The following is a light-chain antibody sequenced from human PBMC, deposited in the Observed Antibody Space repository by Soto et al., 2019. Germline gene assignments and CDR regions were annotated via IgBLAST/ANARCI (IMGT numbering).Light chain of an antibody. CDR2: SNN. CDR3: AAWDDSLNGYV. J-gene: IGLJ1*01. CDR1: SSNIGSNT. Sequence: QSVLTPPPSASRTPGQRVTISCSGSSSNIGSNTVNWYQQLPRTAPKLLIYSNNQRPSGVPDRFSGSKSGTSASLAISGLQSEDEADDYCAAWDDSLNGYVFGTGSKVTVL. V-gene: IGLV1-44*01.